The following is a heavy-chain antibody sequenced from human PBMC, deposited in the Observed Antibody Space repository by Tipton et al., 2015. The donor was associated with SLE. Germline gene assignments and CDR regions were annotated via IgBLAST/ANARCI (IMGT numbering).Heavy chain of an antibody. Sequence: TLPLTCAVYGGSFSGYYWSWIRQPPGKGLEWIGEINHSGSTNYNPSLKSRVTISVDTSKNQFSLKLSSVTAADTAVYYCARGRELGRDDAFDIWGQGTMVTVSS. J-gene: IGHJ3*02. CDR1: GGSFSGYY. CDR2: INHSGST. CDR3: ARGRELGRDDAFDI. V-gene: IGHV4-34*01. D-gene: IGHD1-1*01.